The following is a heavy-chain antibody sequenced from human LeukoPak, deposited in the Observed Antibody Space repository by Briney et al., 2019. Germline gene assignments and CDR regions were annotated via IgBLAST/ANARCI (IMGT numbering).Heavy chain of an antibody. D-gene: IGHD2-2*01. Sequence: GESLKISCKGSGYSFTSYWIGWVRQMPGKGLEWMGIIYPGDSDTRYSPSFQGQVTISADKSISTAYLQWSSLKASDTAMYCCARPGGYCSSTSCPYWYFDLWGRGTLVTVSS. CDR1: GYSFTSYW. J-gene: IGHJ2*01. V-gene: IGHV5-51*01. CDR3: ARPGGYCSSTSCPYWYFDL. CDR2: IYPGDSDT.